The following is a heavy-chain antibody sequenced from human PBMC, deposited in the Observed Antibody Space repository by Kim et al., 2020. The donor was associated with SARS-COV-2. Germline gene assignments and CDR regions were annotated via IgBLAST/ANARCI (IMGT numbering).Heavy chain of an antibody. CDR2: ISGSGGST. V-gene: IGHV3-23*01. D-gene: IGHD2-15*01. J-gene: IGHJ4*02. CDR3: AKGLGAVVMGRGDDY. Sequence: GGSLRLSCAASGFTFSSYAMSWVRQAPGKGLEWVSAISGSGGSTYYADSVKGRFTISRDNSKNTLYLQMNSLRAEDTAVYYCAKGLGAVVMGRGDDYWGQGTLVTVSS. CDR1: GFTFSSYA.